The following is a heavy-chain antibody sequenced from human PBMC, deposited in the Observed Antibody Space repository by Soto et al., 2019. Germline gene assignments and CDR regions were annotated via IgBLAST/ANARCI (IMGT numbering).Heavy chain of an antibody. CDR2: IRNKADSYAT. CDR1: GFTFSGSA. CDR3: TRLDDGFDV. J-gene: IGHJ3*01. Sequence: EVQLVESGGGLVQPGGSLKLSWVASGFTFSGSAMYWVRQASGRGLEWVGRIRNKADSYATAYAASVKDRFTISRDDSENTTYLQMNSLKTEDTATYYCTRLDDGFDVWGQGTRVTVSS. V-gene: IGHV3-73*02.